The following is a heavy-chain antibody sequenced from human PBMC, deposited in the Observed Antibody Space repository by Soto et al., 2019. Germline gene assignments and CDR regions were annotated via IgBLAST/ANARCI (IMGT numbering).Heavy chain of an antibody. CDR1: GGSFSGYF. J-gene: IGHJ5*02. V-gene: IGHV4-34*01. CDR2: ANDRGSR. Sequence: SETLSLTCGVYGGSFSGYFWSWLRQSPGKGLEWLAEANDRGSRNYNPFLRGRLTISLDTSKNQFSLRVEDTAVYYCAKTTGYHPLHWFDPWGQGTLVTVSS. CDR3: AKTTGYHPLHWFDP. D-gene: IGHD3-9*01.